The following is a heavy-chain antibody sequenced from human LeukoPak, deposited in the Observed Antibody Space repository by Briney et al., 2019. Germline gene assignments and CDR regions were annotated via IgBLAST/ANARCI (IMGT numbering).Heavy chain of an antibody. CDR3: ASGMRVGPNI. CDR2: ISGSGT. D-gene: IGHD1-26*01. Sequence: GGSLRLSCATSGFTFRSYAMIWVRQAPERGLQWVSGISGSGTYYADFAKGRFTISRDNAKNSLFLQMNSLRAEDTAVYYCASGMRVGPNIWGQGTLVTVSS. CDR1: GFTFRSYA. V-gene: IGHV3-23*01. J-gene: IGHJ4*02.